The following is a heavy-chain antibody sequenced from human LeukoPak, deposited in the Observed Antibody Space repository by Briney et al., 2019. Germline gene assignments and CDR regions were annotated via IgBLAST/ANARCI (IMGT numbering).Heavy chain of an antibody. CDR1: GYIFTGYY. D-gene: IGHD2-21*01. V-gene: IGHV1-2*06. J-gene: IGHJ3*02. CDR2: INPNSGGT. CDR3: TVPGVILTGIRPGLDAFDM. Sequence: GASVKVSCKASGYIFTGYYTHWVRQAPGQGPEWMGRINPNSGGTKFAQKFQGRVTMTRDTSISTGYMELQRLTSDDTAIYYCTVPGVILTGIRPGLDAFDMWGQGTMVTVSS.